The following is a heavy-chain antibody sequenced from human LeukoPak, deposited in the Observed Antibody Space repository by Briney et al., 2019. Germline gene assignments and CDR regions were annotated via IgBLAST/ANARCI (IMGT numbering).Heavy chain of an antibody. D-gene: IGHD1-26*01. V-gene: IGHV4-39*07. Sequence: SETLSPTCIVSGDSLFGNTYYWGWLRQPPGKELEWIASVYYTGTTYYNPSLRSLVTMSVDTSQNQFSLRLTLVTAADTAVYYCVRNPGAKYYFDYWGQGTLVSVSS. J-gene: IGHJ4*02. CDR3: VRNPGAKYYFDY. CDR2: VYYTGTT. CDR1: GDSLFGNTYY.